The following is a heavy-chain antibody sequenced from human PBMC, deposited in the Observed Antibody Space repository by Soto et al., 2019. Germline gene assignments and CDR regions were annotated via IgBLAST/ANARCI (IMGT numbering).Heavy chain of an antibody. CDR1: GFTFSSYS. Sequence: EVQLVESGGGLVQPGGSLRLSCAASGFTFSSYSMNWVRQAPGKGLEWVSYISSSSSTIYYADSVKGRFTISRDNAKNSLYLQMNSLRAEDTAVYYCARGQQLDRSYYYYYGMDVWGQGTTVTVSS. CDR2: ISSSSSTI. J-gene: IGHJ6*02. D-gene: IGHD6-13*01. CDR3: ARGQQLDRSYYYYYGMDV. V-gene: IGHV3-48*01.